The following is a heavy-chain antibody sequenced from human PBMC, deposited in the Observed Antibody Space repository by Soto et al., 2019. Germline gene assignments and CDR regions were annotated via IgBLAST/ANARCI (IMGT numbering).Heavy chain of an antibody. J-gene: IGHJ5*02. D-gene: IGHD2-21*01. V-gene: IGHV3-23*01. CDR2: IRGTAT. CDR1: GFSFSSFA. CDR3: TKCAVLMTTSVGWCNWFDP. Sequence: EVQLLESGGTLVQPGASLRLSCEVSGFSFSSFAMTWVRQAPGEGLEWVSSIRGTATSYADSVKGRFTISRDNSKNTVYLQMNTLRGEDTALYYCTKCAVLMTTSVGWCNWFDPWGQGTLVIVSS.